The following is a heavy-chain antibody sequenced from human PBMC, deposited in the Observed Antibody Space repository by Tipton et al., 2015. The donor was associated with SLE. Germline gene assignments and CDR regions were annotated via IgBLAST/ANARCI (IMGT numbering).Heavy chain of an antibody. J-gene: IGHJ6*04. Sequence: TLSLTCTVSGGSINSGSYYWNWIRQPAGQGLEWIGHIDTSGATNYNPSLQSRVSISLGTSKKQFSLTLGSVTAADTAIYYCARNIAAVSSYYYYGLDVWGKGTTVTVSS. CDR2: IDTSGAT. V-gene: IGHV4-61*09. CDR1: GGSINSGSYY. D-gene: IGHD6-13*01. CDR3: ARNIAAVSSYYYYGLDV.